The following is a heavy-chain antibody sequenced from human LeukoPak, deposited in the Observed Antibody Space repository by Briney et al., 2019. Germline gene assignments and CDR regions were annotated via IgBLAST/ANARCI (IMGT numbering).Heavy chain of an antibody. CDR3: ARDGYNYFYYYYYYMDV. V-gene: IGHV3-48*04. CDR2: ISSSSSTI. CDR1: GFTFNTFN. Sequence: GGSLRLSCAASGFTFNTFNMNWVRQAPGKGLEWVSYISSSSSTIYYADSVKGRFTISRDNAKNSLYLQMNSLRAEDTAVYYCARDGYNYFYYYYYYMDVWGKGTTVTVSS. J-gene: IGHJ6*03. D-gene: IGHD5-24*01.